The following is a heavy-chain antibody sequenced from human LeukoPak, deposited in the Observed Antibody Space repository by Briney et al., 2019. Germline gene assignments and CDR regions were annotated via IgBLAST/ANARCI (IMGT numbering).Heavy chain of an antibody. Sequence: GGSLRLSCAASGFTFSSYGMHWVREAPGKGLEWVAFIRYDGSNKYYADSVKGRFTISRDNSKNTLYLQMNSLRAEDTAVYYCAKAPIQLWLGYYYYYMDVWGKGTTVTVSS. CDR3: AKAPIQLWLGYYYYYMDV. CDR1: GFTFSSYG. D-gene: IGHD5-18*01. J-gene: IGHJ6*03. V-gene: IGHV3-30*02. CDR2: IRYDGSNK.